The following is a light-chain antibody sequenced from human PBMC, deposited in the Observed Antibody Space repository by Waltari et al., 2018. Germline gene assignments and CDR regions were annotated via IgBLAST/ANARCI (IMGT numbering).Light chain of an antibody. Sequence: QSALTQPASVSGSPGQSITISCTGTSSDVGGYNSVSWYQQHPGKAPKLMIYEVSNRPSGVSNRFSGSKSGNTASLTISGLQAEDEADYYCTSYTSGTIYVFGTGTKATVL. CDR3: TSYTSGTIYV. V-gene: IGLV2-14*01. CDR1: SSDVGGYNS. J-gene: IGLJ1*01. CDR2: EVS.